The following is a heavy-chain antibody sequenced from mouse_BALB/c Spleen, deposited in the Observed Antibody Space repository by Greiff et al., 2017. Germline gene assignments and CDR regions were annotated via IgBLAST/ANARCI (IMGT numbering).Heavy chain of an antibody. J-gene: IGHJ3*01. V-gene: IGHV5-12-2*01. CDR3: ARLGFAY. Sequence: DVKLVESGGGLVQPGGSLKLSCAASGFTFSSYTMSWVRQTPEKRLEWVAYISNGGGSTYYPDTVKGRFTISRDNAKNTLYLQMSSLKSEDTAMYYCARLGFAYWGQGTLVTVSA. CDR2: ISNGGGST. CDR1: GFTFSSYT.